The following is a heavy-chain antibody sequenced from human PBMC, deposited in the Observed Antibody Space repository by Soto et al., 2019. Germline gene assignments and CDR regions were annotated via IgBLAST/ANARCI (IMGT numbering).Heavy chain of an antibody. CDR3: GRCLGDLSLSAFDI. CDR1: GFTVSTNY. Sequence: EVQLVESGGGLIQPGGSLRLSCGASGFTVSTNYMSWVRQAPGKGLEWVSHIYSGGSTYYADSVKGRFTISRDYSTNTLYLQLNALRAEDTVVYYCGRCLGDLSLSAFDIWGQGTLVTVSS. CDR2: IYSGGST. V-gene: IGHV3-53*01. D-gene: IGHD3-16*02. J-gene: IGHJ3*02.